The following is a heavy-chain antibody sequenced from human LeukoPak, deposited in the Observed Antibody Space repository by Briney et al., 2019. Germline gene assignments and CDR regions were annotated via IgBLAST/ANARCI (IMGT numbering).Heavy chain of an antibody. CDR2: IYYSGST. D-gene: IGHD3-3*01. J-gene: IGHJ4*02. Sequence: SETLSPTCTVSGGSISSSSYYWGWIRQPPGKGLEWIGSIYYSGSTYYNPSLKSRVTISVDTSKNQFSLKLSSVTAADTAVYYCASDSTIFGVARQYRGQGTLVTVSS. CDR3: ASDSTIFGVARQY. CDR1: GGSISSSSYY. V-gene: IGHV4-39*01.